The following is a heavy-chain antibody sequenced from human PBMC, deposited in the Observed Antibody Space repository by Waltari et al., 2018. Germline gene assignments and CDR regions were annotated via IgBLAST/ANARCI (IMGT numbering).Heavy chain of an antibody. D-gene: IGHD6-13*01. Sequence: EVQLVESGGGLVQPGRYLRLSCAASGFTFDDYAMHWVRQAPGKGLELVTGCCWNRGDMYYADSLTGRFTISRDNAKNSRYLQMNSLRAEDTAFYFCAKAPTYSSSWYYFDYWGQGTLVTVSS. CDR1: GFTFDDYA. V-gene: IGHV3-9*01. CDR2: CCWNRGDM. J-gene: IGHJ4*02. CDR3: AKAPTYSSSWYYFDY.